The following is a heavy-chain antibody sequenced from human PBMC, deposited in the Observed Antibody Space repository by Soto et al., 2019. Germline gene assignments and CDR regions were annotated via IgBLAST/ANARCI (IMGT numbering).Heavy chain of an antibody. CDR1: GGSISSYH. D-gene: IGHD5-12*01. J-gene: IGHJ3*02. V-gene: IGHV4-59*01. Sequence: SETLSLTCIVSGGSISSYHWSWIRQPPGKGLEWIGNIYYSGSTNYNPSLKSRVTIPVDTSRNQFALKLNSVTAADTAVYYCARGGRDGYVGDTFDIWGQGTMVRVSS. CDR2: IYYSGST. CDR3: ARGGRDGYVGDTFDI.